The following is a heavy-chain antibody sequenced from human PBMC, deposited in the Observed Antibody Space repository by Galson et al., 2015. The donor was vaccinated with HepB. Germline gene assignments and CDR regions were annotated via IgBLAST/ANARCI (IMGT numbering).Heavy chain of an antibody. D-gene: IGHD6-6*01. CDR1: GYTFNNYA. CDR3: ARERPGSSFKNGFDP. V-gene: IGHV1-3*01. Sequence: SVKVSCKASGYTFNNYAMHWVRQAPGQRLEWMGWINVGNGNTKYSQKFQGRVTITRDTSASTAYMELSSLRSEDTAVYYCARERPGSSFKNGFDPWGQGTLVIVSS. CDR2: INVGNGNT. J-gene: IGHJ5*02.